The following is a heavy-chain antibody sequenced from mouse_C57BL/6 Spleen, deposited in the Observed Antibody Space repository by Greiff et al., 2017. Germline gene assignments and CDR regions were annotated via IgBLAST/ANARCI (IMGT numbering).Heavy chain of an antibody. J-gene: IGHJ3*01. CDR3: ARDGSSYAWFAY. V-gene: IGHV1-18*01. D-gene: IGHD1-1*01. CDR1: GYTFTDYN. Sequence: VQLKQSGPELVKPGASVKIPCKASGYTFTDYNMDWVKQSHGKSLEWIGDINPNNGGTIYNQKFKGKATLTVDKSSSTAYMELRSLTSEDTAVYDCARDGSSYAWFAYWGQGTLVTVSA. CDR2: INPNNGGT.